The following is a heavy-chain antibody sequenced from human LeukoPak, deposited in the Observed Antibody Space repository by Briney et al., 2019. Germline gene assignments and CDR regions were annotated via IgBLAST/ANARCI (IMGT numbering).Heavy chain of an antibody. J-gene: IGHJ6*02. D-gene: IGHD2-2*01. CDR1: GGSISSGDYY. CDR2: IYYSGST. CDR3: ARDHIVVVPAAVYYYGMDV. Sequence: PSQTLSLTCTVSGGSISSGDYYWSWIRQPPGKGLEWIGYIYYSGSTYYNPSLKSRVTISVDTSKNQFSLKLSSVTAADTAVYYCARDHIVVVPAAVYYYGMDVWGQGTTVTVSS. V-gene: IGHV4-30-4*01.